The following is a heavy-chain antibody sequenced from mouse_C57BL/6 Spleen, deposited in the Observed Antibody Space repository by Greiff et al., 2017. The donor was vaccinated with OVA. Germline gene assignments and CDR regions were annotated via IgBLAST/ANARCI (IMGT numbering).Heavy chain of an antibody. J-gene: IGHJ2*01. CDR1: GYTFTSYW. D-gene: IGHD1-1*01. CDR2: IYPGSGST. CDR3: ARLTTVVARWFDD. V-gene: IGHV1-55*01. Sequence: VQLQQPGAELVKPGASVKMSCKASGYTFTSYWITWVKQRPGQGLEWIGDIYPGSGSTNYDEKFKSKATLTVDTSSSTAYMQLSSLTSEDSAVYYCARLTTVVARWFDDWGEGTTLTVSS.